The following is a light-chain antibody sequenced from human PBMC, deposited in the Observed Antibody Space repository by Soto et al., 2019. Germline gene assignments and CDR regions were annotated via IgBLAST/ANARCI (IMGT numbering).Light chain of an antibody. CDR2: EVS. Sequence: QSALTQPASVSGSPGQSITISCTGTSSDVGGYNYVSWYQQHPGKAPKLMIYEVSNRPSGVSNRFSGSKSGNTASLTISGLQAEDEADYYCSSYTSSSGPVFGGGTKLTVL. J-gene: IGLJ3*02. CDR3: SSYTSSSGPV. CDR1: SSDVGGYNY. V-gene: IGLV2-14*01.